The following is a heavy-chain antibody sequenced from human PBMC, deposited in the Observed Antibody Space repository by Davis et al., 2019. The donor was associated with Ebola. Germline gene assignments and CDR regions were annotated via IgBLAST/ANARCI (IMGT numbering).Heavy chain of an antibody. J-gene: IGHJ5*02. CDR1: GFSFSSHW. V-gene: IGHV3-7*03. Sequence: PGGSLRLSCPASGFSFSSHWMSWVRQAPGKGLEWVANIRQDGSEKHYVHSVTGRFTISRDNAKNSLYLQMNSLRAEDTAVYYCAREAVWRFDPWGQGTLVTVSS. D-gene: IGHD3-16*01. CDR3: AREAVWRFDP. CDR2: IRQDGSEK.